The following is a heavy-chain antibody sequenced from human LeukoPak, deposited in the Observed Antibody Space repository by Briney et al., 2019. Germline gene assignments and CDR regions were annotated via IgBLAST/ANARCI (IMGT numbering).Heavy chain of an antibody. V-gene: IGHV3-23*01. D-gene: IGHD3-10*01. CDR1: GFTFSSYA. CDR3: AKDREPTMVRGAIITRGDYGLDY. J-gene: IGHJ4*02. CDR2: ISGSGGST. Sequence: GGSLRLSCAASGFTFSSYAMSWVRQAPGKGLEWVSAISGSGGSTYYADSVKGRFTISRDNSKNTLYLQMNSLRAEDTAVYYCAKDREPTMVRGAIITRGDYGLDYWGQGTLVTVSS.